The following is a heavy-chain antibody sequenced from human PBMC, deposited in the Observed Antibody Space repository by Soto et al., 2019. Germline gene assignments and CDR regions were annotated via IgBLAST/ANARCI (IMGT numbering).Heavy chain of an antibody. Sequence: PGGSLRLSCTASGFTFGDYAMSWVRQAPGKGLEWVGFIRSKAYGGTTEYAASAKGRFTISRDDSKSIAYLQMNSLKTEDTAVYYCTREVIFSSGWSDYWGQGTLVTVSS. D-gene: IGHD6-19*01. CDR1: GFTFGDYA. CDR3: TREVIFSSGWSDY. J-gene: IGHJ4*02. CDR2: IRSKAYGGTT. V-gene: IGHV3-49*04.